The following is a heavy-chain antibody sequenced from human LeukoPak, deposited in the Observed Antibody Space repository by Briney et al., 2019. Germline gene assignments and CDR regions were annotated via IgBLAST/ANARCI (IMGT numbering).Heavy chain of an antibody. CDR3: AGYGAFDI. Sequence: SETLSLTCTVSGGSISSSSYYWGWLRQPPGKGLEWIGSIYYSGSTYYNPSLKSRVTISVDTSKNQFSLKLSSVTAADTAVYYCAGYGAFDIWGQGTMVTVSS. J-gene: IGHJ3*02. V-gene: IGHV4-39*01. CDR2: IYYSGST. D-gene: IGHD5-18*01. CDR1: GGSISSSSYY.